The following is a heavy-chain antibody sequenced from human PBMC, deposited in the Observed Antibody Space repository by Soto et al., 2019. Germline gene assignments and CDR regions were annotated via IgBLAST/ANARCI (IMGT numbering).Heavy chain of an antibody. CDR3: ARTLLGNRDDY. J-gene: IGHJ4*02. CDR2: IIPILGIA. V-gene: IGHV1-69*02. CDR1: GGTFSSYT. Sequence: QVQLVQSGAEVKKPGSSVKVSCKASGGTFSSYTISWVRQAPGQGLEWMGRIIPILGIANYAQKFQGRVTSTVXKSTSTAYMELSSLRSEDTAVYYCARTLLGNRDDYWGQGTLVTVSS.